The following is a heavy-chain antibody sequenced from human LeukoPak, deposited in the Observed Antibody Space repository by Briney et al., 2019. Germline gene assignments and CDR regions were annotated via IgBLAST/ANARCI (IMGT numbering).Heavy chain of an antibody. CDR2: INLNSGGT. CDR1: GYTFTDYY. Sequence: SSVMVSCKASGYTFTDYYMHWVRLAPGQGLEWMGWINLNSGGTNYVQKFQGWVTMTRDTSINTAYMELSRLTSDDTAVYYCARANFLYCSSTSCLFDYWGQGTLVTVSS. CDR3: ARANFLYCSSTSCLFDY. J-gene: IGHJ4*02. D-gene: IGHD2-2*01. V-gene: IGHV1-2*04.